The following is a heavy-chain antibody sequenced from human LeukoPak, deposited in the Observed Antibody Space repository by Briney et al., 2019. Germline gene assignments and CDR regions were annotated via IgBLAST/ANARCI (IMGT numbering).Heavy chain of an antibody. V-gene: IGHV1-2*02. CDR2: INPNSGGT. CDR1: GYTFTAYY. J-gene: IGHJ4*02. CDR3: ASGYNSGWSGDY. Sequence: ASVKVSCKASGYTFTAYYLHWVRQAPGQGLEWMGWINPNSGGTNYIQKFQGRVTTTRDTSINTAYMELRRLRSDDTAVYYCASGYNSGWSGDYWGQGTLVTVSS. D-gene: IGHD6-19*01.